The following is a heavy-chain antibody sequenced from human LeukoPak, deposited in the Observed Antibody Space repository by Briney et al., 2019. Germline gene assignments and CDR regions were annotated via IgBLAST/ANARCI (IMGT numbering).Heavy chain of an antibody. CDR1: AFTFSDYS. Sequence: GGSLRLSCAPSAFTFSDYSMNWVRQAPGKGVERVAVISYDGSNKYYADSVKGRFTISRDNSKNTLYLQMNSLRAEDTAVYYCARDPPRFLEWLYYYYYYMDVWGKGTTVTVSS. J-gene: IGHJ6*03. CDR2: ISYDGSNK. D-gene: IGHD3-3*01. CDR3: ARDPPRFLEWLYYYYYYMDV. V-gene: IGHV3-30*04.